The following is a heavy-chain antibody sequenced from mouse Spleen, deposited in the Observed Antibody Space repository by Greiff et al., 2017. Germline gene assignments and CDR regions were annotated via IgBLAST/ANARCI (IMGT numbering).Heavy chain of an antibody. Sequence: DVKLQESGPGLVKPSQSLSLTCTVTGYSITSDYAWNWIRQCPGNKLEWMGYISYSGSTSYNPSLKSRISITRDTSKNQFFLQLNSVTTEDTATYYCARDSSGYVWFAYWGQGTLVTVSA. CDR3: ARDSSGYVWFAY. CDR2: ISYSGST. J-gene: IGHJ3*01. D-gene: IGHD3-2*01. V-gene: IGHV3-2*02. CDR1: GYSITSDYA.